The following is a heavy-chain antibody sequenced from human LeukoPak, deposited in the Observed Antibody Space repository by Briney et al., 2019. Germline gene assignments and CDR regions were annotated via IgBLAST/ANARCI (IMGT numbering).Heavy chain of an antibody. CDR2: INPSGGRT. CDR1: GYTFTSYY. V-gene: IGHV1-46*04. Sequence: GSLRVSCEASGYTFTSYYMRWVRQAPGQGLEWVSIINPSGGRTHSAQKLRGSVTLTRDTSTSTLYMELRSLREENTGVYYCARGRLGTRGMDFWGQGTTVTVSS. D-gene: IGHD3-22*01. J-gene: IGHJ6*02. CDR3: ARGRLGTRGMDF.